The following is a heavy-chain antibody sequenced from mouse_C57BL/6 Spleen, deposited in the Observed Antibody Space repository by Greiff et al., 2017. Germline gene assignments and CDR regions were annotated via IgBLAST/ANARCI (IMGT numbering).Heavy chain of an antibody. CDR1: GYTFTSYG. CDR3: ARGPSLRYYGSSFFAY. V-gene: IGHV1-81*01. Sequence: QVQLQQSGAELARPGASVKLSCKASGYTFTSYGISWVKQRTGQGLEWIGEIYPRSGNTYYNEKFKGKATLTAAKSSSTAYMELRSLTSEDSAVYFCARGPSLRYYGSSFFAYWGQGTLVTVSA. CDR2: IYPRSGNT. J-gene: IGHJ3*01. D-gene: IGHD1-1*01.